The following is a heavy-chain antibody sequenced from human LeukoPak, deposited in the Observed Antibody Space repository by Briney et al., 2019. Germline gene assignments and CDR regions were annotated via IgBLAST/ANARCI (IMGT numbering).Heavy chain of an antibody. Sequence: GGSLRLSCAASGFDFRTYWVHWVRQAPGKGLMWVSRINSDVSNVIYADSVKGRFTISRDNSKNTLYLQMNTLTVEDTAVYHCAGGVSSRLLDYWGRGTLVTVSS. CDR1: GFDFRTYW. CDR2: INSDVSNV. D-gene: IGHD3-10*01. V-gene: IGHV3-74*01. CDR3: AGGVSSRLLDY. J-gene: IGHJ4*02.